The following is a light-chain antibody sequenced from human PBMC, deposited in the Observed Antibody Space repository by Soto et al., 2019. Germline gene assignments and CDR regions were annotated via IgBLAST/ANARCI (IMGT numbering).Light chain of an antibody. V-gene: IGLV2-14*01. CDR1: SSDVGGYNY. Sequence: QSALSQPASVSGSPGQSVTISCTGTSSDVGGYNYVSWYQQHPGKDPKLMIYEVSNRPSGVSNRFSGSKSGNTASLTISGLRAEDEADYYCRSYTSSSTPTYVFGNGTKVTVL. J-gene: IGLJ1*01. CDR2: EVS. CDR3: RSYTSSSTPTYV.